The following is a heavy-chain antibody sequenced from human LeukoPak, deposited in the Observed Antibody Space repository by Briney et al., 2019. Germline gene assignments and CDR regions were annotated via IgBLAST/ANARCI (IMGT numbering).Heavy chain of an antibody. Sequence: PSETLSLTCAVYGGSFSGYYWSWIRQPPGKGLGWIGEINHSGSTNYNPSLKSRVTISVDTSKNQFSLKLSSVTAADTAVYYCARGPRLFVDYWGQGTLVTVSS. D-gene: IGHD3-3*01. V-gene: IGHV4-34*01. CDR1: GGSFSGYY. CDR3: ARGPRLFVDY. CDR2: INHSGST. J-gene: IGHJ4*02.